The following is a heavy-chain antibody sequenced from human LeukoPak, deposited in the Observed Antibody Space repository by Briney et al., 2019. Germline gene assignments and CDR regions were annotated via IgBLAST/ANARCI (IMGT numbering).Heavy chain of an antibody. Sequence: ASVKVSCKASGYTFTSYGISWVRQAPGQGLEWMGWISAYNGNTNYAQKLQGRVTITADKSTSTAYMELSSLRSEDTAVYYCAREVGYNPKAFDIWGQGTMVTVSS. CDR3: AREVGYNPKAFDI. CDR1: GYTFTSYG. V-gene: IGHV1-18*01. CDR2: ISAYNGNT. J-gene: IGHJ3*02. D-gene: IGHD5-24*01.